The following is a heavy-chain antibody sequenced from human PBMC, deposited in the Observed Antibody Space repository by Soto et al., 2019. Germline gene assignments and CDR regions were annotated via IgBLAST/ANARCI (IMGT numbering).Heavy chain of an antibody. D-gene: IGHD6-19*01. V-gene: IGHV1-18*01. CDR2: ISAYNGNT. CDR3: ARRKWLVEYYGMDV. Sequence: ASVKVSCKASGYTFTSYGISWVRQAPGQGLEWMGWISAYNGNTNYAQKLQGRVTMTTDTSTSTAYMELRSLRSDDTAVYYCARRKWLVEYYGMDVWGQGTTVTVSS. CDR1: GYTFTSYG. J-gene: IGHJ6*02.